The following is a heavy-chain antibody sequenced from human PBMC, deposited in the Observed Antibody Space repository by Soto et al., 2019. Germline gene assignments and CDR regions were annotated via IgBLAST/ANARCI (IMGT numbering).Heavy chain of an antibody. D-gene: IGHD6-13*01. V-gene: IGHV1-18*01. CDR1: GYTFATYG. CDR2: ISAYNGNT. CDR3: AREQPPGHFYFGMDV. Sequence: QVQLVQSGAEVKEPGASVKVSCKASGYTFATYGISWVRQAPGQGLEWMGWISAYNGNTNYAEKLQGRLTMTTDTSTTTAYMELRSLRSDDTAVYYCAREQPPGHFYFGMDVWGQGTPVTVSS. J-gene: IGHJ6*02.